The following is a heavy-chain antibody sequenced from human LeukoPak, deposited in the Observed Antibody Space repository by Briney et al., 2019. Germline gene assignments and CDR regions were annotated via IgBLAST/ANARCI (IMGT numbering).Heavy chain of an antibody. CDR2: IREDGSQK. Sequence: GGSLRLSCVASGFTFSSSWMTWVRQAPGKGLEWVASIREDGSQKTAVDSVRGRFTISRDNAKNSVYLQMDSLRAEDTAVYYCARGPTNGQAFDYWGQGTLVTVSS. CDR1: GFTFSSSW. D-gene: IGHD2-8*01. V-gene: IGHV3-7*01. J-gene: IGHJ4*02. CDR3: ARGPTNGQAFDY.